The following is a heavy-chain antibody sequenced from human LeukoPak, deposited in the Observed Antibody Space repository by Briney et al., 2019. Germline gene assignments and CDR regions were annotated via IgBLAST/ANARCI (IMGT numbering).Heavy chain of an antibody. J-gene: IGHJ5*02. CDR1: GGSFSGYY. D-gene: IGHD1/OR15-1a*01. CDR2: INHSGST. Sequence: SETLSLTCAVYGGSFSGYYWSWIRQPPGKGLEWIGEINHSGSTNYNPSLKSRVTISVDTSKNQFSLKLSSVTAADTAVYYCATHWLEATKTYSYWFDPWGQGALVTVSS. V-gene: IGHV4-34*01. CDR3: ATHWLEATKTYSYWFDP.